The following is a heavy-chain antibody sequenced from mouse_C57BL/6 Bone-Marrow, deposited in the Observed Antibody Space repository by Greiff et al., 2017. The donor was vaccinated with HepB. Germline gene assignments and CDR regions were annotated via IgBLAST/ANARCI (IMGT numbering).Heavy chain of an antibody. J-gene: IGHJ1*03. CDR2: IHPSDSAT. CDR1: GYTFTSYW. V-gene: IGHV1-74*01. D-gene: IGHD1-1*01. Sequence: VQLQQPGAELVKPGASVKVSCKASGYTFTSYWMHWVKQRPGQGLEWIGRIHPSDSATNYNQKFKGKATLTVDKSSSTAYMQLSSLTSEDSAVYYCAIRKFITTVVGYVDVWGTGTTVTVSS. CDR3: AIRKFITTVVGYVDV.